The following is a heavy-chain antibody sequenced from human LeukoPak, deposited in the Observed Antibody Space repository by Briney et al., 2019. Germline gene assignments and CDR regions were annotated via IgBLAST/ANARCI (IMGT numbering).Heavy chain of an antibody. V-gene: IGHV3-33*08. D-gene: IGHD2-21*02. CDR1: GFTFSTYS. Sequence: GGSLSLSCAVSGFTFSTYSMNWVRQAPGKGLEWVAVIWYDGSNKYYTDSVKGRFTISRDNSKNTLYLQMNSLRAEDTAVYYCARGIVVVTAADYYFDYWGQGTLVTVSS. CDR2: IWYDGSNK. CDR3: ARGIVVVTAADYYFDY. J-gene: IGHJ4*02.